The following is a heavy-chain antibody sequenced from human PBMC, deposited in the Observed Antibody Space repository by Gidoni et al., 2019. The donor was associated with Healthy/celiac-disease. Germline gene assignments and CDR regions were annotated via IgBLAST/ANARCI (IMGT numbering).Heavy chain of an antibody. CDR1: GFSLSPCGGG. V-gene: IGHV2-5*02. CDR2: IYWDDDK. J-gene: IGHJ5*02. CDR3: AHRPRDYGDYGYNWFDP. Sequence: QITLKESGPTLVTPTQTLTLPFTFSGFSLSPCGGGVGWIRQPPGKALEWLALIYWDDDKRYSPSLKSRLTITKDTSKNQVVLTMTNMDPVDTATYYCAHRPRDYGDYGYNWFDPWGQGTLVTVSA. D-gene: IGHD4-17*01.